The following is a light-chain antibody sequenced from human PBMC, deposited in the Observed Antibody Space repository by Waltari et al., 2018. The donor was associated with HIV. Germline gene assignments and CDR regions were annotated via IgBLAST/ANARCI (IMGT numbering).Light chain of an antibody. CDR3: LLSYGSVRL. CDR2: DAT. Sequence: QTVVTQEPSLTVSPGGTVTPPCGSTPGTVTSDHPPYWFQQKPGQAPRTLVYDATDKHSWTPARFSPSFLGGKAALTLTAAQPEDEADYYCLLSYGSVRLFGGGTRLTV. J-gene: IGLJ2*01. CDR1: PGTVTSDHP. V-gene: IGLV7-46*01.